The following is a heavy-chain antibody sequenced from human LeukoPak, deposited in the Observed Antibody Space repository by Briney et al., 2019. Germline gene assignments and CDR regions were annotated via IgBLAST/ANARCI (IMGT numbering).Heavy chain of an antibody. CDR3: ARGNVDTAMASLYYYYMDV. Sequence: SETLSLTCAVYGVSFSGYYWSWIRQPPGKGLEWIGEINHSGSSNYNPSPKSRVTISVDTSKNQFSLKLSSVTAADTAVYYCARGNVDTAMASLYYYYMDVWGKGTTVTVSS. CDR1: GVSFSGYY. D-gene: IGHD5-18*01. V-gene: IGHV4-34*01. CDR2: INHSGSS. J-gene: IGHJ6*03.